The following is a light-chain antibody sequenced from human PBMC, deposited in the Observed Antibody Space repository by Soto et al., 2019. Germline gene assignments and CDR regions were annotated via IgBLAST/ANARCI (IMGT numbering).Light chain of an antibody. CDR3: QQYDKWPPYT. CDR1: QSVRSN. J-gene: IGKJ2*01. CDR2: DAS. V-gene: IGKV3-15*01. Sequence: EIVMTQSPATLSVSPGERVTLSCRASQSVRSNLVWYQQKPGQAPRLLMYDASTRATGIPVSFRGSGSGTEFPLTISGLQSEDFAVYYCQQYDKWPPYTFGQGPSWRSN.